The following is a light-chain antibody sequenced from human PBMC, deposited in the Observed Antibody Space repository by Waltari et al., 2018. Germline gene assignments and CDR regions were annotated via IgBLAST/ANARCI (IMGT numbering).Light chain of an antibody. V-gene: IGKV1-39*01. CDR3: QQSYSSPPT. CDR1: QSISTY. CDR2: AAS. J-gene: IGKJ2*01. Sequence: DIQMTQSPSSLSASVGDRVTITCRASQSISTYLNWYQQKLGKAPTLLIFAASTLQVGVPSRCSGSGSGTEVTLTISNLQPEDFATYFCQQSYSSPPTFGQGTKLEI.